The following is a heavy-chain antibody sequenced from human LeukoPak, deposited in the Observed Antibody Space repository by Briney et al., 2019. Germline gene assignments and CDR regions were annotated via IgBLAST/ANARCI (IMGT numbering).Heavy chain of an antibody. CDR1: GGSISSYY. D-gene: IGHD5-24*01. CDR3: ARAPMAPTGRRWSNTRDHAAFDI. Sequence: SETLSLTCTVSGGSISSYYWSWIRQPAGKGLEWIGRIYASGSTNYNPSLKSRVTMSVDTSKNQFSLKLSSVTAADTAVYYCARAPMAPTGRRWSNTRDHAAFDIWGQGTMVTVSS. V-gene: IGHV4-4*07. J-gene: IGHJ3*02. CDR2: IYASGST.